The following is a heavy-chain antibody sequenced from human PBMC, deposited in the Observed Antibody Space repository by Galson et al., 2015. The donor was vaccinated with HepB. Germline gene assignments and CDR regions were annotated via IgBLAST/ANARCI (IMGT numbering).Heavy chain of an antibody. Sequence: SVKVSCKASGFTFTSSAMQWVRQARGERLEWVGWIVVGSGNTNYAQKSQGRVTMTRNTSISTAYMELSSLRSEDTAVYYCARSYYDILTGSTNYYYYYGTDVWVPGTTVTVSS. CDR3: ARSYYDILTGSTNYYYYYGTDV. CDR2: IVVGSGNT. V-gene: IGHV1-58*02. CDR1: GFTFTSSA. D-gene: IGHD3-9*01. J-gene: IGHJ6*02.